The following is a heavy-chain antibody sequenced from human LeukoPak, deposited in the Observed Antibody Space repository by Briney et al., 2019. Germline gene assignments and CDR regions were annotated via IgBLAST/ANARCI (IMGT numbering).Heavy chain of an antibody. CDR3: AREGIAAAGKEGIDY. V-gene: IGHV3-21*01. J-gene: IGHJ4*02. CDR1: GFTFSSYS. Sequence: PGASLRLSCAASGFTFSSYSMNWVRQAPGKGLEWVSSISSSSSYIYYADSVKGRFTISRDNAKNSLYQQKNSLRAEDTAVYYCAREGIAAAGKEGIDYWGQGTLVTVSS. CDR2: ISSSSSYI. D-gene: IGHD6-13*01.